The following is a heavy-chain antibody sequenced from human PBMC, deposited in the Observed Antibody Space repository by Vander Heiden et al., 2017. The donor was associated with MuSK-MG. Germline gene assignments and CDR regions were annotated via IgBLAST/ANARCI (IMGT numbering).Heavy chain of an antibody. CDR2: MNPNSGNT. V-gene: IGHV1-8*01. Sequence: QVLLVQSGAAVNKPWASVKVSCSASGYTYTSYDINWVRQATGQGLEWMGWMNPNSGNTGYAQKFQGRVTMTRNTSISTAYMELSSLRSEDTAVYYCARGGGGAVAVRYWGQGTLVTVSS. CDR3: ARGGGGAVAVRY. D-gene: IGHD6-19*01. CDR1: GYTYTSYD. J-gene: IGHJ4*02.